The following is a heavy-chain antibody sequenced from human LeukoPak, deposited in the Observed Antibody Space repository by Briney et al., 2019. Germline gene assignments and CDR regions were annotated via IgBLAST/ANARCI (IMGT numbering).Heavy chain of an antibody. Sequence: PSETLSLTCAVYGGSFIGYYWTWIRQPPGKGLEWTGEINHSGGTSYNPSLKSRLTISVDTSKNQFSLKLSSVTAADTAVYYCARLGGWLQYNWFDPWGQGTLVTVSS. CDR1: GGSFIGYY. J-gene: IGHJ5*02. D-gene: IGHD5-24*01. V-gene: IGHV4-34*01. CDR3: ARLGGWLQYNWFDP. CDR2: INHSGGT.